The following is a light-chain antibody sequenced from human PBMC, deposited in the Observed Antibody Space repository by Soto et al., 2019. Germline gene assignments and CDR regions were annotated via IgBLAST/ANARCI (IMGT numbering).Light chain of an antibody. J-gene: IGKJ5*01. CDR1: QSVSNF. CDR2: DAS. Sequence: ILLTQYPATLSLSPGERATLSCRASQSVSNFLAWYQQKPGQAPRLLIYDASNRATGIPARSSGSGSGTGFTLTIRSLEPEDFAIYYCQQRANWPLTTFCHGTRLENK. CDR3: QQRANWPLTT. V-gene: IGKV3-11*01.